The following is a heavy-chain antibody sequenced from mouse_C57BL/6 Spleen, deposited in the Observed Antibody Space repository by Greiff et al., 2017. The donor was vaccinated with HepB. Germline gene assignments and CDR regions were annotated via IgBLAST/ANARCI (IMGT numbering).Heavy chain of an antibody. J-gene: IGHJ2*01. D-gene: IGHD3-2*02. Sequence: QVQLQQSGAELVRPGASVTLSCKASGYTFTDYEMHWVKQPPVHGLEWIGAIDPETGGTAYNQKFKGTAILTADKSSSPAYMELRSLTSEDSAVYYCTRSAQATGYWGQGTTLTVSA. CDR1: GYTFTDYE. CDR2: IDPETGGT. V-gene: IGHV1-15*01. CDR3: TRSAQATGY.